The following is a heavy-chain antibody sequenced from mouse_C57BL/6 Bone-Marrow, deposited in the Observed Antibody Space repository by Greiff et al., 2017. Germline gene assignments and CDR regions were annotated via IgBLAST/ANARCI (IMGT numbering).Heavy chain of an antibody. D-gene: IGHD1-1*01. V-gene: IGHV1-7*01. Sequence: QVQLQQSGAELAKPGASVKLSCKASGYTFTSYWMHWVKQRPGQGLEWIGYINPSSGYTKYNQKFKDKATLTADKSSSTAYMQLSSLTYEDSAVYYCAIYYYGSSYENYAMDYWGQGTSVTVSS. J-gene: IGHJ4*01. CDR3: AIYYYGSSYENYAMDY. CDR1: GYTFTSYW. CDR2: INPSSGYT.